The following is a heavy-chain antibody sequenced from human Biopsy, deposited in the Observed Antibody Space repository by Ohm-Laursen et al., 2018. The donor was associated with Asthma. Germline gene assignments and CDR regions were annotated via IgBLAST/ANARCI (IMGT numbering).Heavy chain of an antibody. V-gene: IGHV3-30*18. D-gene: IGHD4-17*01. CDR2: ISYDGSDK. CDR1: GFTFSSFG. J-gene: IGHJ1*01. Sequence: SLRLSCAAPGFTFSSFGIHWVRRAPGKGLEWVAVISYDGSDKYYADSVKGRFTISRDNSKNTLYLQMNSLRAEDTAVYYCAKGHGDYVFPYFQHWGQGTLVTVSS. CDR3: AKGHGDYVFPYFQH.